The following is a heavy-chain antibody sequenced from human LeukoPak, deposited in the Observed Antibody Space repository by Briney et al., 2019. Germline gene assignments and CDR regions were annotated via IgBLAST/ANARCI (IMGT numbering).Heavy chain of an antibody. Sequence: ASVKVSCKASGGTFSSYAISWVRQAPGQGLEWMGWINPNSGGTNYAQKFQGWVTMTRDTSISTAYMELSRLRSDDTAVCYCARGAPSYCSSTSCLAYYFDYWGQGTLVTVSS. V-gene: IGHV1-2*04. CDR3: ARGAPSYCSSTSCLAYYFDY. CDR2: INPNSGGT. CDR1: GGTFSSYA. D-gene: IGHD2-2*01. J-gene: IGHJ4*02.